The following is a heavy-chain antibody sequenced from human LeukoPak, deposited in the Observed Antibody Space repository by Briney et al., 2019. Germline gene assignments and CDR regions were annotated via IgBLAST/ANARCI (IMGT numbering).Heavy chain of an antibody. J-gene: IGHJ3*02. V-gene: IGHV3-30*02. CDR2: IRNDGSNK. CDR3: ASLGYCSSTSCPPGAFDI. D-gene: IGHD2-2*01. CDR1: GFTFSSYG. Sequence: PGGSLRLSCAASGFTFSSYGMHWVRQAPGKGLEWVAFIRNDGSNKYYADSVKGRFTISRDNSKNTLYLQMNSLRAEDTAVYYCASLGYCSSTSCPPGAFDIWGQGTMVTVSS.